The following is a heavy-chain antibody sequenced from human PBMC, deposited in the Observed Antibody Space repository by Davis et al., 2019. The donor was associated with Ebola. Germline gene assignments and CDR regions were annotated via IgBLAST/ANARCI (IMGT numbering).Heavy chain of an antibody. CDR3: ARSPDLGLNWFDP. CDR1: GFSFSNYG. J-gene: IGHJ5*02. V-gene: IGHV4-34*01. Sequence: PGGSLRLSCAASGFSFSNYGMNWIRRPPGKGLEWIGEINYSGSTNYNPSLKSRVAISVDTSESQFSLKLTSVTAADTAVYYCARSPDLGLNWFDPWGQGTLVTVSS. CDR2: INYSGST.